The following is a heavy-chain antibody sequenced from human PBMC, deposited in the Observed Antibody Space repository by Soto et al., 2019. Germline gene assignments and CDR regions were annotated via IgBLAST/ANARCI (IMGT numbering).Heavy chain of an antibody. CDR1: GGSISSSSYY. V-gene: IGHV4-39*01. D-gene: IGHD1-26*01. Sequence: SETLSLTCTVSGGSISSSSYYWGWIRQPPGKGLEWIGSIYYSGSTYYNPSLKSRVTISVDTSKNQFSPKLSSVTAADTAVYYCARGNSGSYYGSAFDIWGQGTMVTVSS. J-gene: IGHJ3*02. CDR2: IYYSGST. CDR3: ARGNSGSYYGSAFDI.